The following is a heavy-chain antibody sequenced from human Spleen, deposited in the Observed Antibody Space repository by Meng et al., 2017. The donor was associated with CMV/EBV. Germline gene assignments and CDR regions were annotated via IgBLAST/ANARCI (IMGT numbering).Heavy chain of an antibody. CDR3: ARGVTSGYGMDV. CDR2: MNPNSGNT. CDR1: GYTFTSYD. V-gene: IGHV1-8*01. D-gene: IGHD4-17*01. J-gene: IGHJ6*02. Sequence: ASVKVSCKASGYTFTSYDINWVRQATGQGLEWMGWMNPNSGNTGHAQKFQGRVTMTRNTSISTAYMELSSLRSEDTAVYYCARGVTSGYGMDVWGQGTTVTVSS.